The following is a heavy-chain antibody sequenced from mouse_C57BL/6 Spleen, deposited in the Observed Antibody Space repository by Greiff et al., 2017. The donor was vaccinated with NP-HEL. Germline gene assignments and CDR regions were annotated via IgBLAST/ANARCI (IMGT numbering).Heavy chain of an antibody. V-gene: IGHV1-62-2*01. CDR1: GYTFTEYT. CDR2: FYPGSGSI. Sequence: VKLMESGAELVKPGASVKLSCKASGYTFTEYTIHWVKQRSGQGLEWIGWFYPGSGSIKYNEKFKDKATLTADKSSSTVYMELSRLTSEDAAVYFCARHEGGISYEGPFAYWGQGTLVTVSA. CDR3: ARHEGGISYEGPFAY. J-gene: IGHJ3*01. D-gene: IGHD2-3*01.